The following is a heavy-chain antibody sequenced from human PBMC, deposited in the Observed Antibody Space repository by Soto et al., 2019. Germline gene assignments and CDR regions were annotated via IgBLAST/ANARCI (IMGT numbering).Heavy chain of an antibody. CDR1: GFTFSSYA. CDR2: ISYDGSNK. V-gene: IGHV3-30-3*01. J-gene: IGHJ4*02. CDR3: ARDLRGYSGYDWVFDY. Sequence: GGSLRLSCAASGFTFSSYAMHWVRQAPGKGLEWVAVISYDGSNKYYADSVKGRFTISRDNSKNTLYLQMNSLRAEDTAVYYCARDLRGYSGYDWVFDYWGQGTLVTVSS. D-gene: IGHD5-12*01.